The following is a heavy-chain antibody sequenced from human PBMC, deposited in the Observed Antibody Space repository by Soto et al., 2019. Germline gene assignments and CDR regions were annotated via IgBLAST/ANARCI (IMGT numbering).Heavy chain of an antibody. CDR3: AREGDTAMVDYYYGMEV. Sequence: ASVKVCCKSSCYTFTSYGISLFRQAPGQWLEWMGWISAYNGNTNYAQKLQGRVTMTTDTSTSTAYMELRSLRSDDTAVYYCAREGDTAMVDYYYGMEVWGQGTTVTVSS. V-gene: IGHV1-18*01. D-gene: IGHD5-18*01. CDR1: CYTFTSYG. CDR2: ISAYNGNT. J-gene: IGHJ6*02.